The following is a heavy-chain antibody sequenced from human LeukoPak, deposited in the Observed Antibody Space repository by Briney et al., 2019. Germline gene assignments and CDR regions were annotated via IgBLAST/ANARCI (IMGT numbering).Heavy chain of an antibody. CDR1: GGSISSYY. Sequence: KASETLSLTCXVSGGSISSYYWSWIRQPPGKGLEWSGYIYYSGSTNYNPSLKSRITISVDTSKNQFSLKLSSVTAADTAVYYCARGVWAAAGPLDYWGQGTLVTVSS. J-gene: IGHJ4*02. V-gene: IGHV4-59*01. D-gene: IGHD6-13*01. CDR2: IYYSGST. CDR3: ARGVWAAAGPLDY.